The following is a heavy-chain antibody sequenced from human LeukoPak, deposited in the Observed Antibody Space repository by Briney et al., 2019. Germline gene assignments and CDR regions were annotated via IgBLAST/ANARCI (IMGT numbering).Heavy chain of an antibody. D-gene: IGHD3-22*01. J-gene: IGHJ3*02. CDR2: INHSGST. CDR3: ARESALKYYDSSGYYGDN. CDR1: GGSFSGYY. V-gene: IGHV4-34*01. Sequence: SETLSLTCAVYGGSFSGYYWSWIRQPPGKGLEWIGEINHSGSTNYNPSLKSRVTISVDTSKNQFSLKLSSVTAADTAVYYCARESALKYYDSSGYYGDNWGQGTMVTVSP.